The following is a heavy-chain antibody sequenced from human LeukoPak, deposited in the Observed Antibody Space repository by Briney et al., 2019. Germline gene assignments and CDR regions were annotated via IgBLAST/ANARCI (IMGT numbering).Heavy chain of an antibody. CDR3: AKDANYGGSSILFDY. CDR2: ISYDGSNK. D-gene: IGHD4-23*01. CDR1: GFTFSSYG. Sequence: GGSLRLSCAASGFTFSSYGMHWVRQAPGKGLEWVAVISYDGSNKYYADSVKGRFTISRDNSKNTLYLQMNSLRAEDTAVYYCAKDANYGGSSILFDYWGQGTLVTVSS. V-gene: IGHV3-30*18. J-gene: IGHJ4*02.